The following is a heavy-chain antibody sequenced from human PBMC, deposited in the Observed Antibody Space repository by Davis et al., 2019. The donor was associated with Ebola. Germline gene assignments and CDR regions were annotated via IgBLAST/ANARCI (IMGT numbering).Heavy chain of an antibody. CDR3: ARGGKTSGWYYYFDY. CDR1: GGSISSGDYY. D-gene: IGHD6-19*01. Sequence: MPSETLSLTCTVSGGSISSGDYYWSWIRQPPGKGLEWIGYIYYSGSTYYNPSLKSRVTISVDTSKNQFSLKLSSVTAADTAVYYCARGGKTSGWYYYFDYWGQGSLVTVSS. V-gene: IGHV4-30-4*02. J-gene: IGHJ4*02. CDR2: IYYSGST.